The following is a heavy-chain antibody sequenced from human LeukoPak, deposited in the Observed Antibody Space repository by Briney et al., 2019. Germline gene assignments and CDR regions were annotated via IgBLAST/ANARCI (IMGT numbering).Heavy chain of an antibody. CDR2: ISWNSGSI. D-gene: IGHD6-13*01. Sequence: SLRLSCAASGFTFDDYAMHWVRQAPGKGLEWVSGISWNSGSIGYADSVKGRFTISRDNAKNSLYLQMNSLRAEDTALYYCAKDTEQQLGVGFDYWGQGTLVTVSS. V-gene: IGHV3-9*01. J-gene: IGHJ4*02. CDR1: GFTFDDYA. CDR3: AKDTEQQLGVGFDY.